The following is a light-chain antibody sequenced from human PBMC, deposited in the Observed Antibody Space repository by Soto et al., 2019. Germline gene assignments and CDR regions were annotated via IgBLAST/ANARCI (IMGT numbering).Light chain of an antibody. Sequence: QSALTQPASLSGSPGQSITISCTGTSSDVGAYDYVSWFQQHPGKAPKLMISEVNNRPSGVSNRFSGSKSGNTAYLTISGLQAEDEAEYFCCSFTTTSTHVFGTGTKVTVL. V-gene: IGLV2-14*01. CDR1: SSDVGAYDY. CDR3: CSFTTTSTHV. CDR2: EVN. J-gene: IGLJ1*01.